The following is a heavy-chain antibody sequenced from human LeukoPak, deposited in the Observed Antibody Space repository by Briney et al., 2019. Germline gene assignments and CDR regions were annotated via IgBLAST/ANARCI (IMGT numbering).Heavy chain of an antibody. J-gene: IGHJ4*02. CDR2: IYYSGST. V-gene: IGHV4-59*01. CDR3: ARVENSAECYY. CDR1: GGSISSYY. Sequence: SETLSLTCPVSGGSISSYYWSWIRQPPGKGLEWIGYIYYSGSTNYNPSLQSRVTISVDTSKNQFSLKLSSVTAADTAVYYCARVENSAECYYWGQGTLVTVSS. D-gene: IGHD1-26*01.